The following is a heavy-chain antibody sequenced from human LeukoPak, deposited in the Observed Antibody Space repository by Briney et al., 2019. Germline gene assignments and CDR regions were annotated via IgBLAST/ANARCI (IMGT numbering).Heavy chain of an antibody. CDR3: ARDQRGLRYFDWLFGY. CDR1: GFTFSSYW. Sequence: GGSLRLSCAASGFTFSSYWMSWVRQAPGKGLEWVAVISYDGSNKYYADSVKGRFTISRDNSKNTLYLQMNSLRAEDTAVYYCARDQRGLRYFDWLFGYWGQGTLVTVSS. D-gene: IGHD3-9*01. CDR2: ISYDGSNK. V-gene: IGHV3-30*03. J-gene: IGHJ4*02.